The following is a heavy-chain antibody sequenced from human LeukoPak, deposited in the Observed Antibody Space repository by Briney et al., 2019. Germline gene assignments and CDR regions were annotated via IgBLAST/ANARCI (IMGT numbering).Heavy chain of an antibody. CDR1: GGSISSSTYY. Sequence: SETLSLTCTVSGGSISSSTYYWGWIRQPPGKGLEWIGSISYSGSTYYNPSLKSRVTISLDTSNNQFSLKLSSVTAADTAVYYCARRVTLTYFDYWGQGTLVTVSS. CDR3: ARRVTLTYFDY. D-gene: IGHD3-22*01. CDR2: ISYSGST. J-gene: IGHJ4*02. V-gene: IGHV4-39*01.